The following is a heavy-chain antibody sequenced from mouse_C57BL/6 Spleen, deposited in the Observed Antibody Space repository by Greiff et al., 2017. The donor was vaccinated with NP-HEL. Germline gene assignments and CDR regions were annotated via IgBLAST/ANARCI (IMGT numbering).Heavy chain of an antibody. CDR3: AKGGTTVGGYFDV. V-gene: IGHV1-76*01. Sequence: VQLQQSGAELVRPGASVKLSCKASGYTFTDYYINWVKQRPGQGLEWIARIYPGSGNTYYNEKFKGKATLTAEKSSSTAYMQLSSLTSEDSAVYFCAKGGTTVGGYFDVWGTGTTVTVSS. J-gene: IGHJ1*03. D-gene: IGHD1-1*01. CDR2: IYPGSGNT. CDR1: GYTFTDYY.